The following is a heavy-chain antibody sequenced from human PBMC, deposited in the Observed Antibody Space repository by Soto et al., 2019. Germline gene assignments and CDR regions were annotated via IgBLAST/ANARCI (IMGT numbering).Heavy chain of an antibody. CDR1: GYTFTTYD. V-gene: IGHV1-8*01. Sequence: QVQLVQSGAEVREPGASVKVSCKASGYTFTTYDINWVRQATGQGLEWMGWMKPSSGDTGYGQKFQGRVALTRDTSTSTAYMELSGLKSEDTAMYYCVALARWGQGTLVTVSS. CDR3: VALAR. CDR2: MKPSSGDT. J-gene: IGHJ4*02. D-gene: IGHD6-6*01.